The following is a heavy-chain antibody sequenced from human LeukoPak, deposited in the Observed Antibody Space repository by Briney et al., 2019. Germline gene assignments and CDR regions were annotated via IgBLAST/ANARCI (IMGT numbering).Heavy chain of an antibody. V-gene: IGHV3-53*01. CDR2: IYSGGST. D-gene: IGHD3-9*01. CDR1: GGSITSGPYY. J-gene: IGHJ4*02. Sequence: ETLSLTCTVSGGSITSGPYYWSWVRQAPGKGLEWVSVIYSGGSTYYADSVKGRFTISRDNSKNTLYLQMNSLRAEDTAVYYCVTGYFDWSGFDYWGQGTLVTVSS. CDR3: VTGYFDWSGFDY.